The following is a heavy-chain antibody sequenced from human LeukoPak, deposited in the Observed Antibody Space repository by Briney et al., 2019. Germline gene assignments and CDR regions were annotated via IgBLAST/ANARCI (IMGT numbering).Heavy chain of an antibody. V-gene: IGHV4-34*01. CDR3: AREELTYSYGYYADY. CDR2: INHSGST. D-gene: IGHD5-18*01. J-gene: IGHJ4*02. Sequence: PSETLSLTCAVYGGSFSGYYWSWIRQPPGKGLEWIGEINHSGSTNYNPSLKSRVTISVDTSKNQFSLKLSSVTAADTAVYYCAREELTYSYGYYADYWGQGTLVTVSS. CDR1: GGSFSGYY.